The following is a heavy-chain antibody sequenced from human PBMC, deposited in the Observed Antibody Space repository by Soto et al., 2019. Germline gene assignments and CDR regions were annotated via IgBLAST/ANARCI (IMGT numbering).Heavy chain of an antibody. J-gene: IGHJ4*02. CDR2: ISAYNGNT. Sequence: QVQLVQSGAEVKKPGASVKVSCKASGYTFTSYGIGWVRQAPGQGLEWMGWISAYNGNTNYAQKLQGRVTMTTDTSTSTAYMELRSLRSDDTAVYYCARDRAAARPGDQSVDYWGQGTLVTVSS. CDR1: GYTFTSYG. V-gene: IGHV1-18*01. CDR3: ARDRAAARPGDQSVDY. D-gene: IGHD6-6*01.